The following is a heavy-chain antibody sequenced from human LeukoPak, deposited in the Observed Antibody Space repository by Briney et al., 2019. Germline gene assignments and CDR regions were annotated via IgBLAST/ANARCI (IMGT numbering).Heavy chain of an antibody. CDR3: ARVVDIVATTLFDY. V-gene: IGHV1-2*02. CDR2: INPNSGGT. J-gene: IGHJ4*02. CDR1: GYTYTGYY. D-gene: IGHD5-12*01. Sequence: ASVKVSCKASGYTYTGYYMHWVRQAPGQGLEWMGWINPNSGGTNYAQKFQGRVTMTRDTSISTSYMELSRLRSDDTAVYYCARVVDIVATTLFDYWGQGTLVTVSS.